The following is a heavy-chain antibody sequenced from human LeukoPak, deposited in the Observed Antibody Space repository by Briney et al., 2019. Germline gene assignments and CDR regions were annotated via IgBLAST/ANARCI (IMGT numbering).Heavy chain of an antibody. CDR1: GYTFTSYG. J-gene: IGHJ3*02. V-gene: IGHV1-18*01. D-gene: IGHD3-22*01. CDR3: ARDLYYYDSSGYSDAFDI. CDR2: ISAYNGNT. Sequence: APVKVSCKASGYTFTSYGISWVRQAPGQGLQWRGWISAYNGNTNYAQKLQGRVTMTTDTSTSTAYMELRSLRSDETAVYYCARDLYYYDSSGYSDAFDIWGQGTMVTVSS.